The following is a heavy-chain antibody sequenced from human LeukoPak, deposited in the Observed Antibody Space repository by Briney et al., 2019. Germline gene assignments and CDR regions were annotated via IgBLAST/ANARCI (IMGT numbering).Heavy chain of an antibody. J-gene: IGHJ4*02. Sequence: GESLKISCTASGFTFSSFAMHWVRQAPGKGLEWVAVISYDGSNKYFADSVRGRFTISRDNSKNTLFLQMNSLRAEDTAVYYCARDQMISAAGLDYWGQGTLVTVS. CDR2: ISYDGSNK. D-gene: IGHD6-13*01. V-gene: IGHV3-30-3*01. CDR3: ARDQMISAAGLDY. CDR1: GFTFSSFA.